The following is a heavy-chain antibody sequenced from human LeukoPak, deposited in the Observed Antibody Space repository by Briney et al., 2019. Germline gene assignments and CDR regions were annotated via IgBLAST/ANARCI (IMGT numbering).Heavy chain of an antibody. D-gene: IGHD3-16*01. Sequence: SETLSLTCTVSSGSISNNSYFWGWIRQSPGKGLEWIGSIYYSGSTYYNPSLKSRVTTSVDTSKNQFSLKLSSVTAADTAVYYCARTPPPGATAYGAVDYWGQGTLVTVSS. CDR1: SGSISNNSYF. V-gene: IGHV4-39*01. CDR3: ARTPPPGATAYGAVDY. CDR2: IYYSGST. J-gene: IGHJ4*02.